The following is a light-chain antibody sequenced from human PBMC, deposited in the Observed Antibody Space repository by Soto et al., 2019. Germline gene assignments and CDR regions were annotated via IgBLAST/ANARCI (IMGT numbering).Light chain of an antibody. CDR1: QRVLYSNNKNY. CDR3: QQAYSTPGT. Sequence: DIVMTHKPYSLAVNLGERATINCKFSQRVLYSNNKNYFAWYQQKPGQPPKLLIYWASTRESGVPDRFSGSGSGTDFTLTISSMQAEHVAFSYCQQAYSTPGTFGPGTQV. V-gene: IGKV4-1*01. CDR2: WAS. J-gene: IGKJ1*01.